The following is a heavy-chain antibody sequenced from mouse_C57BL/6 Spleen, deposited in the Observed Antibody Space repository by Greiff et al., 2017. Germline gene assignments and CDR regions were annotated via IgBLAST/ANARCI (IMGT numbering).Heavy chain of an antibody. Sequence: QVQLQQSGPELVKPGASVKISCKASGYAFSSSWMNWVKQRPGKGLEWIGRIYPGDGDTNYNGKFKGKATLTADKSSSTAYMQLSSLTSEDSAVYFCAREGTYYRAGRYAMDYWGPGTSVPVSS. J-gene: IGHJ4*01. CDR1: GYAFSSSW. D-gene: IGHD2-10*01. V-gene: IGHV1-82*01. CDR3: AREGTYYRAGRYAMDY. CDR2: IYPGDGDT.